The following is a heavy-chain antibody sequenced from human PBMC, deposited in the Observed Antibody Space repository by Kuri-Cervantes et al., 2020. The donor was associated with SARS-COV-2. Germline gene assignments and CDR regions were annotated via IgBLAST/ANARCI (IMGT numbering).Heavy chain of an antibody. CDR3: AKGKSWEYTEGYFDD. CDR1: GITFDDYG. CDR2: INRTGGSI. Sequence: GESLKISCAASGITFDDYGMSWVRQAPGEGLELVSGINRTGGSIGYADSVKGRFNISRDNAKNSLYLQMNRLTAEDIALYYCAKGKSWEYTEGYFDDWGQGTLVTVSS. V-gene: IGHV3-20*04. J-gene: IGHJ4*01. D-gene: IGHD6-6*01.